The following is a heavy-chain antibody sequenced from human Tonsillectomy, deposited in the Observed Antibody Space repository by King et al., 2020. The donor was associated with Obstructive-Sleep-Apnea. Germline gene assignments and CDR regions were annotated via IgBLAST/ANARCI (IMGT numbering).Heavy chain of an antibody. Sequence: QLVQSGGGVVQPGRSLRLSCAASGFTFSSYTFHWVRQAPGKGLEWVAVIAYDGSNKYYADSVKGRFTISRDNSKNTLYLQMTSLRPEDTALYYCARGEYRWGSDYRDRKDAFDIWGQGTMITVSS. V-gene: IGHV3-30-3*01. D-gene: IGHD6-25*01. CDR2: IAYDGSNK. CDR1: GFTFSSYT. J-gene: IGHJ3*02. CDR3: ARGEYRWGSDYRDRKDAFDI.